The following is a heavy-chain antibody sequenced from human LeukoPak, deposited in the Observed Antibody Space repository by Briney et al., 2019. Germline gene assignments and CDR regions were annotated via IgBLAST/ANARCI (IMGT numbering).Heavy chain of an antibody. CDR1: GYSINNYW. D-gene: IGHD2-15*01. J-gene: IGHJ5*02. CDR3: ARQEYCSGGSCYTWFDP. Sequence: GESLNISCKGSGYSINNYWIGWVRQMPGKGLEWVGIIYPADSDIRYSPSFQGQVTISADKSISTAYLQWSSLKASDTAIYYCARQEYCSGGSCYTWFDPWGQGTLVIVSS. CDR2: IYPADSDI. V-gene: IGHV5-51*01.